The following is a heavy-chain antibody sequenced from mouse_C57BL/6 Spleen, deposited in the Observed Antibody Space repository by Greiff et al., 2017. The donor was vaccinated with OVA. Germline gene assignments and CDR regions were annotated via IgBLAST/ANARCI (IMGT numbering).Heavy chain of an antibody. CDR1: GYTFTDYN. CDR3: ARRVYDGYWYFDV. D-gene: IGHD2-3*01. Sequence: VQLQQSGPELVKPGASVKIPCKASGYTFTDYNMAWVKQSHGKSLEWIGDINPNNGGTIYNQKFKGKATLTVDKSSSTAYMELRSLTSEDTAVYYCARRVYDGYWYFDVWGKGTTVTVSS. J-gene: IGHJ1*03. V-gene: IGHV1-18*01. CDR2: INPNNGGT.